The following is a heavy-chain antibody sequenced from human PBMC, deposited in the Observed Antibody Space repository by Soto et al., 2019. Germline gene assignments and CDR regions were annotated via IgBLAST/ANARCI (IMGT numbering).Heavy chain of an antibody. Sequence: EVQLLESGGGLVQPGGSLRLSCAASGFTFSSYAMSWVRQAPGKGLEWVSAISGSGGSTYYADSVKGRFTISRDNSKNTRYLQMNSRRAEDTAVYCCAKARPGPAVEGYWGQGTLVTVSS. CDR1: GFTFSSYA. D-gene: IGHD2-15*01. V-gene: IGHV3-23*01. CDR3: AKARPGPAVEGY. J-gene: IGHJ4*02. CDR2: ISGSGGST.